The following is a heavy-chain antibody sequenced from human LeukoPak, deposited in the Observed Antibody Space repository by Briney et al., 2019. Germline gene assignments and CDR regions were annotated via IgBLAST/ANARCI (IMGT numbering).Heavy chain of an antibody. V-gene: IGHV5-51*01. D-gene: IGHD3-10*01. CDR1: GYSFTSYW. Sequence: KGGESLKISCKGSGYSFTSYWIGWVRQMPGKGLEWMGIIYPGDSDTRYSPSFQGQVTISADKSISTAYLQWSSLKASDTAMYYCARLSGGSGSYYNGGAFAPWGQGTLVTVSS. CDR2: IYPGDSDT. CDR3: ARLSGGSGSYYNGGAFAP. J-gene: IGHJ5*02.